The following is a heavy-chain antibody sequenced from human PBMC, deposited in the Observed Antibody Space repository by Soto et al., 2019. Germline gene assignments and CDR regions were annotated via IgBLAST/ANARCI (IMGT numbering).Heavy chain of an antibody. J-gene: IGHJ4*02. CDR1: GYTFTIYG. V-gene: IGHV1-18*04. CDR2: ISGYNGNT. D-gene: IGHD3-22*01. CDR3: ARVDYYDSSGYYGY. Sequence: QVQLVQSGAEVKKPGAAVKVSCKASGYTFTIYGISWVRQAPGQGLEWMGRISGYNGNTDDAQNLQDRVTLTTDASTSSVYMELRSLRSDDTAVYYCARVDYYDSSGYYGYWGQGTLITVSS.